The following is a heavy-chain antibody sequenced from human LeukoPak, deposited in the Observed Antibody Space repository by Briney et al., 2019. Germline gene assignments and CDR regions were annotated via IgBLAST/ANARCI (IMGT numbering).Heavy chain of an antibody. Sequence: SETLSLTCAVYGGSFSGYYWSWIRQHPGKGLEWIGYIYYSGSTYYNPSLKSRVTISVDTSKNQFSLKLSSVTAADTAVYYCARMTASGGNYDYWGQGTLVTVSS. D-gene: IGHD3-10*01. CDR1: GGSFSGYY. CDR3: ARMTASGGNYDY. CDR2: IYYSGST. J-gene: IGHJ4*02. V-gene: IGHV4-31*11.